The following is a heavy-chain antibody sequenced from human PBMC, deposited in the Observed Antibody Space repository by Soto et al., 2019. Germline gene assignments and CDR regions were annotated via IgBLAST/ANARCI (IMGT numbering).Heavy chain of an antibody. CDR2: ISAYNGNT. CDR3: AGGARDLGVVFSPPCFAP. V-gene: IGHV1-18*01. Sequence: ASVKVSCKASGYTFTSYGISWVRQAPGQGLEWMGWISAYNGNTNYAQKLQGRVTMTTDTSTSTAYMELRSLRSDDTAVYYCAGGARDLGVVFSPPCFAPGGKGPLFTVSS. CDR1: GYTFTSYG. D-gene: IGHD3-3*01. J-gene: IGHJ5*02.